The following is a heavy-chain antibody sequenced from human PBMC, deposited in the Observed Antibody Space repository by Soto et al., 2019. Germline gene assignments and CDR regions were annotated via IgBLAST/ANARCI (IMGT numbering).Heavy chain of an antibody. CDR1: GGSISSSNW. J-gene: IGHJ6*02. D-gene: IGHD3-16*01. CDR3: ARGGPRYYGGMDV. V-gene: IGHV4-4*02. Sequence: QVQLQESGPGLVKPSGTLSLTCAVSGGSISSSNWWSWGRQPPGKGLEGIGEIYHSGSTNYNPSLNSRVTISVDKSKNQFSLKLRSVTAADTAVYYCARGGPRYYGGMDVWGQGTTVTVSS. CDR2: IYHSGST.